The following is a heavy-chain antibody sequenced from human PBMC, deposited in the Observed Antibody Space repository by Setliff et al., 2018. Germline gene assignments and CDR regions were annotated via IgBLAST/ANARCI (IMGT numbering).Heavy chain of an antibody. J-gene: IGHJ6*03. D-gene: IGHD2-2*01. CDR3: ARRGVGMGMDV. Sequence: GGSLRLSCAASDFTFTNAWMNWVRQAPGKGLEWVGRIKSKTDGGTTDYAAPVKGRFTISRDDSKNTAYLQMNSLQSEDTAVYYCARRGVGMGMDVWGKGTTVTVSS. V-gene: IGHV3-15*07. CDR2: IKSKTDGGTT. CDR1: DFTFTNAW.